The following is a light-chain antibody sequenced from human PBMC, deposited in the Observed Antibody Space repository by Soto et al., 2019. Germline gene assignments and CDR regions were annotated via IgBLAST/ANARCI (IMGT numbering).Light chain of an antibody. Sequence: QAVVTQSSSASASLGSSVKLTCTLSSGHSSYIIAWHQQQPGKAPRYLMKLEGSGSYNKGSGVPDRFSGSSSGADRYLTISNLQSEDEADYYCETWDISTRVFGGGTKLTV. V-gene: IGLV4-60*03. CDR3: ETWDISTRV. CDR1: SGHSSYI. J-gene: IGLJ3*02. CDR2: LEGSGSY.